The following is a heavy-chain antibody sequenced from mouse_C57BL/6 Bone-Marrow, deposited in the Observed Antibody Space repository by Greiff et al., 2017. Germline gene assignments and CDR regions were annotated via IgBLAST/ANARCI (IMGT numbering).Heavy chain of an antibody. CDR1: GYTFTSYW. D-gene: IGHD2-4*01. CDR3: ARACDYEAWFAY. V-gene: IGHV1-72*01. Sequence: VLLVQPGAELVQPGASVKLSCKASGYTFTSYWMHWVRQGPGRGLEWIARIDPNSGGTKYTETLKGQATLSVDKPSSTAFRQLSSLTSEDSAVYYCARACDYEAWFAYWGQGTLVTVSA. J-gene: IGHJ3*01. CDR2: IDPNSGGT.